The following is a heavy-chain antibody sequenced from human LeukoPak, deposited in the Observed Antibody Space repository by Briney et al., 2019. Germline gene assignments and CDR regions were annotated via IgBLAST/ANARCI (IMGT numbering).Heavy chain of an antibody. CDR2: IYRSGST. CDR3: ARATTVTTMNV. Sequence: PSETLSLTCTVSGGSINYYYWMWIRQPPGKGLEWIGYIYRSGSTNYNPSLKSRVTISVDTSKDQFSLKLSSVTAADTAVYYCARATTVTTMNVWGQGTMVTVSS. D-gene: IGHD4-17*01. CDR1: GGSINYYY. J-gene: IGHJ3*01. V-gene: IGHV4-59*01.